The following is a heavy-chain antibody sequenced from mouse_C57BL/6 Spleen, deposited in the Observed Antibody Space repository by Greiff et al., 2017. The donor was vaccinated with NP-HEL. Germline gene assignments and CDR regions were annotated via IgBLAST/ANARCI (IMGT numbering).Heavy chain of an antibody. Sequence: EVQLQQSGPELVKPGASVKISCKASGYTFTDYYMNWVKQSHGKSLEWIGDINPNNGGTSYNQKFKGKATLTVDKSSSTAYMELRSLTSEDSAVYYCARAEGYYWGQGTTLTVSS. CDR1: GYTFTDYY. J-gene: IGHJ2*01. CDR3: ARAEGYY. V-gene: IGHV1-26*01. CDR2: INPNNGGT.